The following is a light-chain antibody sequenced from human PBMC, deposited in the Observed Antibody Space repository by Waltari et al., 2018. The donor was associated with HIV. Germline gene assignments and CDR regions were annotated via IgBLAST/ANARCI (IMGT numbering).Light chain of an antibody. CDR2: WAS. CDR3: QQFFTFPRT. J-gene: IGKJ1*01. Sequence: DIVMTQSPDSLAVSLGERATTSCKSSQTVLYNSNNKNHLAWYQQKAGQPPKLLIYWASIREIGVPGRFTGSGSGTDFNLTISSLRADDVAVYYCQQFFTFPRTFGQGTKVEI. V-gene: IGKV4-1*01. CDR1: QTVLYNSNNKNH.